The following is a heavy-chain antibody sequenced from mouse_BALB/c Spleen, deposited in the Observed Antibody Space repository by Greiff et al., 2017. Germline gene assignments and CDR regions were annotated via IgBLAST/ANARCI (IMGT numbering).Heavy chain of an antibody. J-gene: IGHJ4*01. CDR2: ISSGSSTI. Sequence: EVKLVESGGGLVQPGGSRKLSCAASGFTFSSFGMHWVRQAPEKGLEWVAYISSGSSTIYYADTVKGRFTISRDNPKNTLFLQMTSLRSEDTAMYYCAREGYYGSSPMDYWGQGTSVTVSS. V-gene: IGHV5-17*02. D-gene: IGHD1-1*01. CDR3: AREGYYGSSPMDY. CDR1: GFTFSSFG.